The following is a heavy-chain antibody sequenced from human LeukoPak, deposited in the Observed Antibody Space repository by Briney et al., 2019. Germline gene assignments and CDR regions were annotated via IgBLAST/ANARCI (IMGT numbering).Heavy chain of an antibody. J-gene: IGHJ4*02. CDR1: GFTFSNYA. V-gene: IGHV3-23*01. Sequence: PGGSLRLSCAASGFTFSNYAMSWVRQAPGKGLEWVSTISGSGGNTYYADSVKGRFTISRDNSKNTLYLQMNSLRAEDTAVYYCAKDSFFPKGLATTKPAGYWGQGTLVTVSS. CDR2: ISGSGGNT. CDR3: AKDSFFPKGLATTKPAGY. D-gene: IGHD5-24*01.